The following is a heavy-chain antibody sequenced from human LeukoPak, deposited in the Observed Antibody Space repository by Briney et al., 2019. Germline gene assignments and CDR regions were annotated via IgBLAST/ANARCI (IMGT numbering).Heavy chain of an antibody. Sequence: VASVKVSCKASGYTFTVYYMYWLRQAPGQGLEWMGRINPNSGDTDYAQNFQGRVTMTRDTSISTAYMELTNLRSDDTAVYYCARGYCSGGTCYLVENWFDPWGQGTLVTVSS. CDR1: GYTFTVYY. CDR2: INPNSGDT. D-gene: IGHD2-15*01. J-gene: IGHJ5*02. V-gene: IGHV1-2*06. CDR3: ARGYCSGGTCYLVENWFDP.